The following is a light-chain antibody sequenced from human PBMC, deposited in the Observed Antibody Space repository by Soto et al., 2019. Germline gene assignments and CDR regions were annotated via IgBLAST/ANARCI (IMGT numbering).Light chain of an antibody. Sequence: QSVLSQPPSVSAAPGQRVTISCSGSSSNIGKYYVSWYQQVPGTAPTLLIYDNTQRPSGIPDRFSGSKSGTSATLAIIGLQTGDEADYYCATWDGGLTPQGVFGTGTKVTVL. V-gene: IGLV1-51*01. CDR3: ATWDGGLTPQGV. J-gene: IGLJ1*01. CDR2: DNT. CDR1: SSNIGKYY.